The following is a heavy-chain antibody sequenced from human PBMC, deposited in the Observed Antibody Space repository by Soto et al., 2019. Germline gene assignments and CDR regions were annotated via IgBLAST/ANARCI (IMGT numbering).Heavy chain of an antibody. CDR3: ARGLTVPYSWFDP. CDR2: IYPGGSDT. V-gene: IGHV5-51*01. J-gene: IGHJ5*02. D-gene: IGHD2-15*01. Sequence: PGESLKISCKGSGYSFSSYWIGWVRQMPGKGLECMGIIYPGGSDTRYSPSFQGQVTISADKSISTAYLQWSSLKASDTAMYYCARGLTVPYSWFDPWGQGTLVTVSS. CDR1: GYSFSSYW.